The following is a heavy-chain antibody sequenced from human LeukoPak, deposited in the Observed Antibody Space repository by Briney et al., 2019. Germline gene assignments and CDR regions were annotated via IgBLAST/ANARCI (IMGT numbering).Heavy chain of an antibody. CDR2: IRSKTYGETT. D-gene: IGHD3-10*01. CDR3: SRADYYGSGSPISLDV. V-gene: IGHV3-49*04. CDR1: GFTFSSYA. J-gene: IGHJ6*04. Sequence: GGSLRLSCAASGFTFSSYAMSWVRQAPGKGLEWVGFIRSKTYGETTEYAASVKGRFTISRDDSKSIAYLQMNSLKTEDTAVYYCSRADYYGSGSPISLDVWGKGTMVTVSS.